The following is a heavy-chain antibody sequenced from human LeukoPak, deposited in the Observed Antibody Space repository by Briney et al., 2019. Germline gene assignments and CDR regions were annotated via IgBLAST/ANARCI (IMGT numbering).Heavy chain of an antibody. V-gene: IGHV4-34*01. J-gene: IGHJ4*02. CDR1: GGSFSGFY. CDR3: ARGGLDTRRGGYFDY. CDR2: ISHSGTT. D-gene: IGHD5-18*01. Sequence: PETLSLTCAVYGGSFSGFYWSWVRQPPGKGLEWIGEISHSGTTYFNPSLKSRVTVSVDTSKSQFSLRLDSMTAADTAVYYCARGGLDTRRGGYFDYWGQGILVTVSS.